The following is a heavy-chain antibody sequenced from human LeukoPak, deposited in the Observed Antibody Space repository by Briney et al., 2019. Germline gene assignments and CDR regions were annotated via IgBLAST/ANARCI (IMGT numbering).Heavy chain of an antibody. V-gene: IGHV3-7*01. CDR3: VGGSGWLPDF. J-gene: IGHJ4*02. Sequence: PGGSLSLSCAASAFIFSTHRRIWDRQAQGKGLKWVAIIKGDGSETLYVDSVKGRLTIYRDNTKNSLYLQMNSLRAEDTAVYYCVGGSGWLPDFWGQGVLVTVSS. D-gene: IGHD6-19*01. CDR2: IKGDGSET. CDR1: AFIFSTHR.